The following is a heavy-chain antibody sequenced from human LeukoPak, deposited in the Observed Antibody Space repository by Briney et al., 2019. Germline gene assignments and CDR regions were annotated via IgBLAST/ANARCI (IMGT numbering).Heavy chain of an antibody. CDR3: ARDMIVVVMGDAFDI. D-gene: IGHD3-22*01. CDR2: ISSSSGYI. J-gene: IGHJ3*02. Sequence: GGSLRLSCAASGFTFSSYRMNWVRQAPGKGLEWVSSISSSSGYIYYADSVKGRFTISRDNAKNSLYLQMNSLRAEDTAVYYCARDMIVVVMGDAFDIWGQGTMVTVSS. CDR1: GFTFSSYR. V-gene: IGHV3-21*01.